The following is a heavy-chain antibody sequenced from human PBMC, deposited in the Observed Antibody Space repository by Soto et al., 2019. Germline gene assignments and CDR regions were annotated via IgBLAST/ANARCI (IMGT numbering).Heavy chain of an antibody. J-gene: IGHJ4*02. CDR2: IYYSGST. Sequence: SDTLSLTCNVSSGSISSGGYYWILIRQHPGKGLEWIGYIYYSGSTYYNPSLKSRVTISVDTSKNQFSLKLSSVTAADTAVYYCARDRGPWTNFDYWGQGTLVTVSS. CDR1: SGSISSGGYY. CDR3: ARDRGPWTNFDY. D-gene: IGHD1-26*01. V-gene: IGHV4-31*03.